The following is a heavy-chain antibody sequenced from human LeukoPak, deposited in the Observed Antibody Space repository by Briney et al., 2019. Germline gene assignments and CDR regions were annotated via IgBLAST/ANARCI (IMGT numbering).Heavy chain of an antibody. CDR2: INSDGSST. CDR1: GFTFSSYW. V-gene: IGHV3-74*01. Sequence: GGSLRLSCAASGFTFSSYWMHWVRQAPGKGLVWVSRINSDGSSTTYADSVKGRFTVSRDNAKNSLYLQINSLRAEDTAVYYCARVSGTYRDSWGQGTLVTVSS. CDR3: ARVSGTYRDS. D-gene: IGHD1-1*01. J-gene: IGHJ4*02.